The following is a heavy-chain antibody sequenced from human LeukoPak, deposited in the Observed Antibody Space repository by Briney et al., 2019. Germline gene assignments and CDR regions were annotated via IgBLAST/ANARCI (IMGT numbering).Heavy chain of an antibody. CDR3: SRDGRAVAATTVY. Sequence: PGGSLRLSCAASGFTLRSTYMSWVRQAPGKGLEWVSLIYSDGSTYYADSVKGRFTISRDTSKNTLYLQMNSLRAEDTAVYYCSRDGRAVAATTVYWGQGTLVTVSS. D-gene: IGHD1-1*01. CDR1: GFTLRSTY. CDR2: IYSDGST. J-gene: IGHJ4*02. V-gene: IGHV3-53*01.